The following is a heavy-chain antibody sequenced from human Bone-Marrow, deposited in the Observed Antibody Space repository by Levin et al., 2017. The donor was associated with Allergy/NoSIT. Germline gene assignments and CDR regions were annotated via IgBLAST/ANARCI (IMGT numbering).Heavy chain of an antibody. V-gene: IGHV1-69*06. Sequence: KISCTAYGGSFSTSAFSWVRQAPGQGLEWLGGVIILYGTPTYAHRFQGRVTITADRSTATAYMELSSLTSEDTAVYYCARVATSVIGGGFTAIDLWGQGTLVTVSS. D-gene: IGHD2/OR15-2a*01. J-gene: IGHJ1*01. CDR3: ARVATSVIGGGFTAIDL. CDR1: GGSFSTSA. CDR2: VIILYGTP.